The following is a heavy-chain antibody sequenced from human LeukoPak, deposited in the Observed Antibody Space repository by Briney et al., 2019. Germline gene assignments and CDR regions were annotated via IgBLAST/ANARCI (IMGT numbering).Heavy chain of an antibody. CDR3: ARGNYYDSSGYQYYFDY. CDR1: GGSFSGYY. V-gene: IGHV4-34*01. Sequence: SETLSLTCAAYGGSFSGYYWSWIRQPPGKGLEWIGEINHSGSTNYNPSLKSRVTISVDTSKNQFSLKLSSVTAADTAVYYCARGNYYDSSGYQYYFDYWGQGTLVTVSS. D-gene: IGHD3-22*01. CDR2: INHSGST. J-gene: IGHJ4*02.